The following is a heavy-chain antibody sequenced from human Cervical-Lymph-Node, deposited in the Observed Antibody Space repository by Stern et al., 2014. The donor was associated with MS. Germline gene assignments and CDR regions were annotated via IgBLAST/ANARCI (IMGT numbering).Heavy chain of an antibody. V-gene: IGHV3-30*03. Sequence: QDQLVESGGGVVQPGRSLRLSCAASGFTFSSSCLHWVRQAPGKGLEWVTLISYDGSNEYYADSVKGRFTISRENSKNTVYLQMNSLRPEDTAVYYCARPRRPYFFRGNHHYYGMDVWGQGTRVSVSS. CDR3: ARPRRPYFFRGNHHYYGMDV. D-gene: IGHD2/OR15-2a*01. J-gene: IGHJ6*02. CDR1: GFTFSSSC. CDR2: ISYDGSNE.